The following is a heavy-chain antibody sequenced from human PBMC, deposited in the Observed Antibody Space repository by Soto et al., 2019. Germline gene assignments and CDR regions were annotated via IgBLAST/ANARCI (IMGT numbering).Heavy chain of an antibody. D-gene: IGHD6-13*01. Sequence: GGSLRLSCAASGFTFSDYYMSWIRQAPGKGLEWVSYISSSGSTIYYADSVKGRFTISRDNAKNSLYLQMNSLRAEDTAVYYCAGIHYPGYSSSWYAFDIWGQGTMVTVSS. J-gene: IGHJ3*02. CDR1: GFTFSDYY. V-gene: IGHV3-11*01. CDR3: AGIHYPGYSSSWYAFDI. CDR2: ISSSGSTI.